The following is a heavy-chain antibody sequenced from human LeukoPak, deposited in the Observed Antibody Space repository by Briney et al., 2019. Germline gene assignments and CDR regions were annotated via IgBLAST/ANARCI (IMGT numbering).Heavy chain of an antibody. CDR2: INPSGGNA. V-gene: IGHV1-46*01. J-gene: IGHJ4*02. Sequence: ASVKVSCKASGYTFTTYYMHWVRQAPGQGLEWMGTINPSGGNATYAQKFQGRVTMTRDMSTSTVYMELSSLRSEDTAVYYCARSGDYSNPFDYWGQGTLVTVSS. CDR1: GYTFTTYY. CDR3: ARSGDYSNPFDY. D-gene: IGHD4-11*01.